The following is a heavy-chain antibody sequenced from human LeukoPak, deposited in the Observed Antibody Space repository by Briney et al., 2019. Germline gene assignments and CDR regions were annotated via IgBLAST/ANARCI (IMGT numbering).Heavy chain of an antibody. CDR3: AKVPGYSSSLPFDY. CDR1: GFTFSSYA. D-gene: IGHD6-19*01. V-gene: IGHV3-23*01. J-gene: IGHJ4*02. CDR2: ISGSGGST. Sequence: GGSLRLSYAASGFTFSSYAMSWVRQAPGKGLEWVSAISGSGGSTYYADSVKGRFTISRDNSKNTLYLQMNSLRAEDTAVYYCAKVPGYSSSLPFDYWGQGTLVTVSS.